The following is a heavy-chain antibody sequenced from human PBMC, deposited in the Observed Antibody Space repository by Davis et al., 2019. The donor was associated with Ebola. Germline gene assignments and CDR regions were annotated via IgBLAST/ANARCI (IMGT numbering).Heavy chain of an antibody. CDR3: ARVVFVAGATPTWYFDL. J-gene: IGHJ2*01. D-gene: IGHD2-15*01. V-gene: IGHV4-34*01. Sequence: SQTLSLTCAVYAGSFRDYYWNWIRQPPGKGLEWIGEINHSGSTNYNPSLKSRVTISVDTSKNQFSLKLSSVTAADTAVYYCARVVFVAGATPTWYFDLWGRGTLVTVSS. CDR1: AGSFRDYY. CDR2: INHSGST.